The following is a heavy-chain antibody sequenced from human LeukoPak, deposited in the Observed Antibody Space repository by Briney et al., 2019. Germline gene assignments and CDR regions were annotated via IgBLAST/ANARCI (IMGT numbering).Heavy chain of an antibody. D-gene: IGHD4-17*01. CDR3: ASSTTVTTYAFDI. J-gene: IGHJ3*02. CDR1: GGSISSSSYN. Sequence: PSETLSLTCSVSGGSISSSSYNWCWIRQPPGKGLEWIGYIYYTGSTTYNPSLKSRVTISVDTSKSQFSLRLSSVTAADTAVYYCASSTTVTTYAFDIWGQGTMVTVSS. CDR2: IYYTGST. V-gene: IGHV4-61*01.